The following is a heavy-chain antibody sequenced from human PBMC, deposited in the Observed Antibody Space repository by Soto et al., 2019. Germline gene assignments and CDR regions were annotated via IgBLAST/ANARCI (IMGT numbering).Heavy chain of an antibody. CDR2: ITATGSFI. D-gene: IGHD2-2*02. J-gene: IGHJ6*02. CDR3: ARDIPRAGDYAMAV. V-gene: IGHV3-21*06. Sequence: VSLRLSCAASGFTFSDYTMNWVRQAPGKGLEWVSLITATGSFIYQADSVKGRFTISRDHAKNSLYLQMNSLRDEDTAVYYCARDIPRAGDYAMAVWRQGNTVT. CDR1: GFTFSDYT.